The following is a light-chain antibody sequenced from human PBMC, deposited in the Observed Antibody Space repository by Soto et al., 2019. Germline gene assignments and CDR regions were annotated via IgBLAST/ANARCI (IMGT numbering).Light chain of an antibody. CDR3: SAFASRSTLVV. CDR2: EVS. CDR1: SRDVGGYNY. Sequence: QSALTQPASVSGSPGQSITISCTGTSRDVGGYNYVAWYQQHPDRAPKVMIYEVSNRPSGVSNRFSGSKSGNTAPLTISGLQAEDEPDYYCSAFASRSTLVVFGTGTKVTV. J-gene: IGLJ1*01. V-gene: IGLV2-14*01.